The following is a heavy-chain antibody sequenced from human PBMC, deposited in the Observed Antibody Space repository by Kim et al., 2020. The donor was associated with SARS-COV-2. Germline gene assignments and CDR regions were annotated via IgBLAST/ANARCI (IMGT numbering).Heavy chain of an antibody. J-gene: IGHJ3*01. CDR3: ARDGDVGYDYIWGSYRQPTDAFDL. CDR2: IWYDGSNK. CDR1: GFTFSSYG. Sequence: GGSLRLSCAASGFTFSSYGMHWVRQAPGKGLEWVAVIWYDGSNKYYADSVKGRFTISRDNSKNTLYLQMNSLRAEDTAVYYCARDGDVGYDYIWGSYRQPTDAFDLWGQGTMVTVSS. D-gene: IGHD3-16*02. V-gene: IGHV3-33*01.